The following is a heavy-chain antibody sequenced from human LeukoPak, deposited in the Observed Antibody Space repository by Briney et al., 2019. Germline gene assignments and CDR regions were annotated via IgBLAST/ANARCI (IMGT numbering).Heavy chain of an antibody. V-gene: IGHV3-30*02. Sequence: GGSLRLSCAASGFTFSSYGMHWVRQAPGKGLEWVAFIRYDGSNKYYADSVKGRFTISRDNPKNTLYLQMNSLRAEDTAVYYCARALLHYDFWSGYFDYWGQGTLVTVSS. CDR2: IRYDGSNK. J-gene: IGHJ4*02. CDR3: ARALLHYDFWSGYFDY. CDR1: GFTFSSYG. D-gene: IGHD3-3*01.